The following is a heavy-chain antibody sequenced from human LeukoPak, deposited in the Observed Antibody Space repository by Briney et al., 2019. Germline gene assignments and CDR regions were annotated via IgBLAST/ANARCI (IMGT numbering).Heavy chain of an antibody. CDR1: GGSISSYY. CDR2: IFYSGST. CDR3: ARAAGGTRADFDY. Sequence: PSETLSLTCTVSGGSISSYYWSWIRLPPGKGLEWIGYIFYSGSTYYNPSLKSRVTISVDTSKNQFSLQLSSVTAADTAVYYCARAAGGTRADFDYWGQGTLVIVSS. D-gene: IGHD6-13*01. J-gene: IGHJ4*02. V-gene: IGHV4-59*01.